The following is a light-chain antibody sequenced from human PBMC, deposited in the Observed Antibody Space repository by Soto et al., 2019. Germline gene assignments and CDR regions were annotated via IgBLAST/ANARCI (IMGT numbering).Light chain of an antibody. J-gene: IGLJ2*01. CDR3: AAWDDSLSVVV. Sequence: QTVVTQEPSFSVSPGGTVTLTCGLSSGSVSTSYYPSWYQQTPGQAPRTLIYSTNTRSSGVPDRFSGSKSGTSASLAISGLRSEDEADYYCAAWDDSLSVVVFGGGTKLTVL. V-gene: IGLV8-61*01. CDR1: SGSVSTSYY. CDR2: STN.